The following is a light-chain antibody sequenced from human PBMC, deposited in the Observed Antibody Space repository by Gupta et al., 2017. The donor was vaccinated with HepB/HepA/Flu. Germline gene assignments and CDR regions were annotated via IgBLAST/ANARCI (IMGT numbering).Light chain of an antibody. CDR1: SRDVDSYNS. CDR2: DVT. V-gene: IGLV2-11*01. J-gene: IGLJ3*02. CDR3: CSYAGSYSWV. Sequence: QSALTQPRSVSGSPGQSVAISCTGTSRDVDSYNSVSWYRQHPGKAPQLITYDVTRRPSGVPDRFSGSKSGNTASLTISGLQAEDEADYYCCSYAGSYSWVFGGGTKVTVL.